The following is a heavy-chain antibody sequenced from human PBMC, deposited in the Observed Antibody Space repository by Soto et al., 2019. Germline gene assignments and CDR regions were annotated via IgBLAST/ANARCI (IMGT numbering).Heavy chain of an antibody. CDR3: SILEGA. CDR1: GLTFGDHY. Sequence: EVQLVESGGGLVQPGGSLTLSCAVSGLTFGDHYMEWVRQAPGKGLEWVARSRNKAKSYSTDFAASVKGRFTISRDESKNSLTLQVNRLMPGDTAVYYCSILEGAWGQGTLVTVSS. J-gene: IGHJ5*02. D-gene: IGHD2-21*01. V-gene: IGHV3-72*01. CDR2: SRNKAKSYST.